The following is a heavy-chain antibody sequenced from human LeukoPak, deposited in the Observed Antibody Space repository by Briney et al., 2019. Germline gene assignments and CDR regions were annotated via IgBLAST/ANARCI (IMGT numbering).Heavy chain of an antibody. D-gene: IGHD6-13*01. Sequence: GASVKVSCKASGYTFTSYGISWVRQAPGQGLEWMGWISAYNGNTNYAQKLQGRVTMTTDTSTSPAYMGLRSLRSDDTAVYYCARDRAIAAAGAPDYWGQGTLVTVSS. CDR1: GYTFTSYG. J-gene: IGHJ4*02. CDR2: ISAYNGNT. CDR3: ARDRAIAAAGAPDY. V-gene: IGHV1-18*01.